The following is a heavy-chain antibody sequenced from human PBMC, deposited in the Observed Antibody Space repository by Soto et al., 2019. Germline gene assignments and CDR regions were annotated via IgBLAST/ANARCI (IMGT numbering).Heavy chain of an antibody. CDR3: ARKRGKGEMATTPLDY. Sequence: QLQLQESGSGLVKPSQTLSLTCAVSGGSISSGGYSWSWIRQPPGKGLEWIGYIYHSGSTYYNPSLESRVTISVDWSKNQFSLKLSSVTAADTAVYYWARKRGKGEMATTPLDYWGQGTLVTVSS. D-gene: IGHD5-12*01. V-gene: IGHV4-30-2*01. CDR1: GGSISSGGYS. CDR2: IYHSGST. J-gene: IGHJ4*02.